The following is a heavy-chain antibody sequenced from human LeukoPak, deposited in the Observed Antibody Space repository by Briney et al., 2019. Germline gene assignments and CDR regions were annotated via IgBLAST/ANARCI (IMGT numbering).Heavy chain of an antibody. V-gene: IGHV3-30-3*01. CDR3: ARQGIHLWFDF. J-gene: IGHJ4*02. Sequence: PGRSLRLSCAASGFTFSHYAMRWVRQAPGKGLGWVAVISYDGSNKYYADSVKGRFTISRDNSKNTLYLQMNSLRAEDTAVYYCARQGIHLWFDFWGQGTLVTVSS. CDR1: GFTFSHYA. D-gene: IGHD5-18*01. CDR2: ISYDGSNK.